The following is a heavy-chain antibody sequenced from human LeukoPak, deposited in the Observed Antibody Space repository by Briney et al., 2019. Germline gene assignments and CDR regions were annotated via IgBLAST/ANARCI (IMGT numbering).Heavy chain of an antibody. CDR3: ARDAVCSGGSCYSK. V-gene: IGHV4-61*09. J-gene: IGHJ4*02. CDR2: IYTSGNT. Sequence: SETLSLTCTVSGGSISSGSYCWSWIRQPAGKGLEWIGHIYTSGNTNYNPSLKSRVTISVDTSKNQFSLKLSSVTAADTAVYYCARDAVCSGGSCYSKWGQGTLVTVSS. D-gene: IGHD2-15*01. CDR1: GGSISSGSYC.